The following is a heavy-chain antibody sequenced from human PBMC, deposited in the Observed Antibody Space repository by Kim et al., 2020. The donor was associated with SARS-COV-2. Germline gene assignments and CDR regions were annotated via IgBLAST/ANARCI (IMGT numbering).Heavy chain of an antibody. Sequence: SKWYNESAVSVNSRITINPDTSKNQFSLQLNSVTPEDTAVYYCARNFDYWGQGTLVTVSS. V-gene: IGHV6-1*01. CDR3: ARNFDY. J-gene: IGHJ4*02. CDR2: SKWYN.